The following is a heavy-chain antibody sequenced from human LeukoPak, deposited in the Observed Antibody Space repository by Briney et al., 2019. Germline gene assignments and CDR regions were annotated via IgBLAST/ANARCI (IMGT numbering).Heavy chain of an antibody. Sequence: QPGGSLRLSCAASGFTFSSYAMSWVRQAPGKGLEWVSVISGSAGSTYYADSVKGRFTISRDNSKNTLYLQMNSLRAEDTAVYYCAKTNSGYDYDYFDYWGQGTLVTVSS. CDR2: ISGSAGST. CDR1: GFTFSSYA. D-gene: IGHD5-12*01. J-gene: IGHJ4*02. CDR3: AKTNSGYDYDYFDY. V-gene: IGHV3-23*01.